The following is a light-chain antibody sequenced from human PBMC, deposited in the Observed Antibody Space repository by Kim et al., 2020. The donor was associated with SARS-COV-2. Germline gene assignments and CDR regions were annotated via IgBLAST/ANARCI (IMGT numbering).Light chain of an antibody. Sequence: ASVGGRVTITCRASQDIGHYLAWYRQKPGKAPEVLIYRASTLQSGVPSRFSGSGSGTEFTLTISSLQAEDFTTYYCQQMDRSPLTFGGGTKVDIK. J-gene: IGKJ4*01. CDR2: RAS. CDR3: QQMDRSPLT. CDR1: QDIGHY. V-gene: IGKV1-9*01.